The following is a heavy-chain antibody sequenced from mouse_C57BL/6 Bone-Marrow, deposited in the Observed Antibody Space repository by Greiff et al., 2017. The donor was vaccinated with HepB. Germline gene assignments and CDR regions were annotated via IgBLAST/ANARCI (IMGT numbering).Heavy chain of an antibody. V-gene: IGHV1-64*01. J-gene: IGHJ3*01. CDR2: IHPGSGGT. D-gene: IGHD1-1*01. CDR3: AFSSSWFAY. Sequence: QVQLQQPGAELVKPGASVKLSCKASGYTFTSYWMHWVKQRPGQGLEWIGMIHPGSGGTNYNEKFKGKATLTADKSSSTAYMQLSSLTSEDSAVYFCAFSSSWFAYWGQGTLVTVSA. CDR1: GYTFTSYW.